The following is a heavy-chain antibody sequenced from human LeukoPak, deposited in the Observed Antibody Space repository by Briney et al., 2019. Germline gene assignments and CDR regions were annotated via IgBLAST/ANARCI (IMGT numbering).Heavy chain of an antibody. D-gene: IGHD1-1*01. J-gene: IGHJ6*03. V-gene: IGHV1-69*13. Sequence: SVKVSCKASGGTFSSYAISWVRQAPGQGLELMGGIIPIFGTANYAQKFQGRVTITADESTSTAYMELSSLRSEDTAVYYCASQLRPLGYYYMDVWGKGTTVTVSS. CDR3: ASQLRPLGYYYMDV. CDR2: IIPIFGTA. CDR1: GGTFSSYA.